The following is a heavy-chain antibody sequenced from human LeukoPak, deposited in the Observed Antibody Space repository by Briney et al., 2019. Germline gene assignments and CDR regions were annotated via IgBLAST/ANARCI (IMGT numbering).Heavy chain of an antibody. V-gene: IGHV3-48*01. D-gene: IGHD6-13*01. CDR2: IHSTSSPI. CDR1: GFTFSSFS. Sequence: PGRSLRLSCAASGFTFSSFSMTWVRQAPGKGLEWISYIHSTSSPIYYADSVKGRFTVSRDNAKNSLYLQMNSLRAEDTAVYYCGRGGSTGSWFNYWGQGTLVTVSS. CDR3: GRGGSTGSWFNY. J-gene: IGHJ4*02.